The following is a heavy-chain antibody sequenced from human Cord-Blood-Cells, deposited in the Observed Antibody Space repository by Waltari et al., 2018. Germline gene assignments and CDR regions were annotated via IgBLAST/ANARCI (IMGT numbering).Heavy chain of an antibody. CDR2: IYYSGST. J-gene: IGHJ4*02. CDR1: GGSISSSRYY. D-gene: IGHD1-1*01. V-gene: IGHV4-39*01. Sequence: QLQLQESGPGLVKPSETLSLTCTVSGGSISSSRYYWGWIRQPPGKGLEWIGSIYYSGSTYYNPSLKSRVTISVDTSKNQFSLKLSSVTAADTAVYYCARLRDNRFVDYWGQGTLVTVSS. CDR3: ARLRDNRFVDY.